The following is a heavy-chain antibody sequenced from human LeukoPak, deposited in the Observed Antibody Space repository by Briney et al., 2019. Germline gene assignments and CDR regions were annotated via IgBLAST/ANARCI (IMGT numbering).Heavy chain of an antibody. V-gene: IGHV3-48*04. D-gene: IGHD7-27*01. CDR1: GFTFSSYG. Sequence: PGGSLRLSCAASGFTFSSYGMNWVRQAPGKGLEWVSYISGRSRTTYYADSVRGRFTISRDNAKNSLYLQMNSLRAEDTAVYYCARELGAFDIWGQGTMVTVSS. CDR3: ARELGAFDI. J-gene: IGHJ3*02. CDR2: ISGRSRTT.